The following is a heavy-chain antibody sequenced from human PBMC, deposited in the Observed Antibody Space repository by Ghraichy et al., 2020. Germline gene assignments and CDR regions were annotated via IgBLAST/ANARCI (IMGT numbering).Heavy chain of an antibody. J-gene: IGHJ4*02. V-gene: IGHV2-5*02. CDR3: AHTPLDFTIFGVVTHFDY. CDR2: IYWDDDK. D-gene: IGHD3-3*01. CDR1: GFSLSTSGVG. Sequence: SGPTLVKPTQTLTLTCTFSGFSLSTSGVGVGWIRQPPGKALEWLALIYWDDDKRYSPSLKSRLTITKDTSKNQVVLTMTNMDPVDTATYYCAHTPLDFTIFGVVTHFDYWGQGTLVTVSS.